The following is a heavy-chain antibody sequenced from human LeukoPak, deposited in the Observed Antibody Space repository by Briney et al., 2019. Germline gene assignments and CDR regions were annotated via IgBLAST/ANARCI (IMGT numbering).Heavy chain of an antibody. V-gene: IGHV4-59*08. Sequence: PSETLSLTCAVYGGSFSGYYWSWIRQPPGKGLEWTGYIYYSGSTNYNPSLKSRVTISVDTSKNQFSLKLSSVTAADTAVYYCARQITTVTTVSAFDIWGQGTMVTVSS. J-gene: IGHJ3*02. CDR1: GGSFSGYY. CDR2: IYYSGST. D-gene: IGHD4-17*01. CDR3: ARQITTVTTVSAFDI.